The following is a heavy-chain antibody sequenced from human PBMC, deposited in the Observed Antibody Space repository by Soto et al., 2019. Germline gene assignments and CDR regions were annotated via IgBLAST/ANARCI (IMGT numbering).Heavy chain of an antibody. Sequence: EVQLVESGGGLIQPGRSLRLSCATSGFTFDDYAMHWVRQGPGKGLEWVSGISWNSGDIGYADSVQGRFTISRDNDKNSLYLQMNGLRAEDTALYSGSKGSRYFDVMHAYHITESYYSYMDEWGKGTAVTVSS. CDR3: SKGSRYFDVMHAYHITESYYSYMDE. J-gene: IGHJ6*03. CDR1: GFTFDDYA. CDR2: ISWNSGDI. D-gene: IGHD3-9*01. V-gene: IGHV3-9*01.